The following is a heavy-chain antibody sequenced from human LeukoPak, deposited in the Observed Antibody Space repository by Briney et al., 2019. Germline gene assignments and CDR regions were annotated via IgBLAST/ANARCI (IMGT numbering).Heavy chain of an antibody. J-gene: IGHJ4*02. D-gene: IGHD1-26*01. CDR1: GYSFTSYY. CDR2: INPNGGST. CDR3: ARVRWSYSGSYIDY. Sequence: ASVKVSCKASGYSFTSYYMHWVRQAPGQGLEWMGIINPNGGSTSYAQKFQGRVTMTRDTSTSTVYMELRSLRSDDTAVYYCARVRWSYSGSYIDYWGQGTLVTVSS. V-gene: IGHV1-46*01.